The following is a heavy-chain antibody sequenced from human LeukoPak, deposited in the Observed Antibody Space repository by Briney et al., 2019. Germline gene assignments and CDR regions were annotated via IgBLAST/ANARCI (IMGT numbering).Heavy chain of an antibody. CDR3: ARDGLYCTNGVCSSDI. J-gene: IGHJ3*02. D-gene: IGHD2-8*01. Sequence: ASVKVSCKASGYTFTRHYMNWVRQAPGQGLEWMGKINPSSGSTGYAQKFQGRVTMTRDTSTSTVYMELTSLRSEDTAVYYCARDGLYCTNGVCSSDIWGQGTLVTVSS. V-gene: IGHV1-46*01. CDR1: GYTFTRHY. CDR2: INPSSGST.